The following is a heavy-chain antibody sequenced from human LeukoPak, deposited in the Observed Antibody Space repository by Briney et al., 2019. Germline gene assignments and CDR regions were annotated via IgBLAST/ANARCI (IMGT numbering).Heavy chain of an antibody. J-gene: IGHJ4*02. CDR3: ARHIYDLTTPPGY. CDR1: GGSISSSSYY. CDR2: IYYSGST. V-gene: IGHV4-39*07. D-gene: IGHD3-3*01. Sequence: PSETLSLTCTVSGGSISSSSYYWGWIRQPPGKGLEWIGSIYYSGSTYYNPSLKSRVTISVDTSKNQFSLKLSSVTAADTAVYYCARHIYDLTTPPGYWGQGTLVTVSS.